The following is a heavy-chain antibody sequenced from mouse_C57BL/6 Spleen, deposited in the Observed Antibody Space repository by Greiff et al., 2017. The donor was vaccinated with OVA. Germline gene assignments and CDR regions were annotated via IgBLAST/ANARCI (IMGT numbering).Heavy chain of an antibody. Sequence: VQLQQSGAELVKPGASVKLSCKASGYTFTSYWMHWVKQRPGHGLEWIGMIHPNSGSTNYNEKFKSKATLTVDKSSSTAYMQLSSLTSEDSAFYCCGRFLYGLDYWGQGTTLTVSS. J-gene: IGHJ2*01. D-gene: IGHD1-1*01. V-gene: IGHV1-64*01. CDR2: IHPNSGST. CDR1: GYTFTSYW. CDR3: GRFLYGLDY.